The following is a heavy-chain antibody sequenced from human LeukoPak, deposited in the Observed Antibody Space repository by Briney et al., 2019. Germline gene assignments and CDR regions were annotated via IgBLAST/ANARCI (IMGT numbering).Heavy chain of an antibody. D-gene: IGHD6-19*01. J-gene: IGHJ4*02. CDR1: RYSFTSQW. CDR3: ARHGKYYSGSHYFDF. CDR2: IYPDDSDT. Sequence: GQSLKISCQASRYSFTSQWIGWVRQMPGKGLEWMGIIYPDDSDTRYSPSFQGQVTISADKSISTAYLQWSSLKASDSAMYYCARHGKYYSGSHYFDFWGQGTLITVSS. V-gene: IGHV5-51*01.